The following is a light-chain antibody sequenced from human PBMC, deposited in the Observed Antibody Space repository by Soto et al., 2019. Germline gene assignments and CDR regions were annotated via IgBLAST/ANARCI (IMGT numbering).Light chain of an antibody. J-gene: IGKJ2*01. V-gene: IGKV1-39*01. Sequence: DIQMTQSPSSLSASVGDRVIITCRASQSINTYLHWYQQRPGKAPKLLISAASSLQSGVPSRFSGSGSGTDFTLTISSLQPEDFATYCCLQIYSTPYTFGQGTKLEIK. CDR2: AAS. CDR1: QSINTY. CDR3: LQIYSTPYT.